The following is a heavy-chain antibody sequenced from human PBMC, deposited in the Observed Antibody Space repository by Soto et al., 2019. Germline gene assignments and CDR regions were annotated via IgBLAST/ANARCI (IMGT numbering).Heavy chain of an antibody. CDR3: ARAVPCSGGSCYSVWFDP. V-gene: IGHV1-2*04. CDR1: GYTFTGYY. D-gene: IGHD2-15*01. Sequence: GASVKVSCKASGYTFTGYYMHWVRQAPGQGLEWMGWINPNSGGTNYAQKFQGWVTMTRDTSISTAYMELSRLRSDDTAVYYCARAVPCSGGSCYSVWFDPWGQGTLVTVSS. J-gene: IGHJ5*02. CDR2: INPNSGGT.